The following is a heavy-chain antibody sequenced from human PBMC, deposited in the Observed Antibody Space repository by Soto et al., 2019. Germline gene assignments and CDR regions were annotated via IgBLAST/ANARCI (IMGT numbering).Heavy chain of an antibody. D-gene: IGHD1-26*01. V-gene: IGHV1-69*04. CDR2: IIPILGIA. J-gene: IGHJ3*02. CDR1: GGTFSSYT. CDR3: ARDIVGATRGAFDI. Sequence: SVKVSCKASGGTFSSYTISWVRQAPGQGLEWMGRIIPILGIANYAQKFQGRVTITADKSTSTAYMELSSLRSEDTAVYYCARDIVGATRGAFDIWGQGTMVTVS.